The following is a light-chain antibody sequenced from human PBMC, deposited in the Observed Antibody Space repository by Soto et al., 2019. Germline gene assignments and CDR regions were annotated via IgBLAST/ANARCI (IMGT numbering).Light chain of an antibody. CDR1: QSVSNNY. Sequence: EIVLTQSPVTLSLSPGERATLSCRASQSVSNNYLAWYQQKPGQAPRLLIYGASNRATGIPDRFSGSGSGTDFTLTISRLEPEDFAVYYCQQYTTSSWTCGQGTKVDIK. CDR2: GAS. CDR3: QQYTTSSWT. V-gene: IGKV3-20*01. J-gene: IGKJ1*01.